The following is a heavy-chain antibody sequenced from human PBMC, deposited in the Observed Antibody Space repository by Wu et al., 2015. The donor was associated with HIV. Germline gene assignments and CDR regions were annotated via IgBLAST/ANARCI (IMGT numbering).Heavy chain of an antibody. CDR3: VRDQQWPVEYYNYYGMDV. CDR1: GYTFTSYG. CDR2: ISAYDGKT. V-gene: IGHV1-18*01. Sequence: QVQLVQSGAEVKKPGASVKVSCKASGYTFTSYGISWVRQAPGQGLEWMGWISAYDGKTDYAQNLQGRVTMTTETPTSTAYMELRSLRFDDTAVYYCVRDQQWPVEYYNYYGMDVWGQGTTVTVSS. D-gene: IGHD6-19*01. J-gene: IGHJ6*02.